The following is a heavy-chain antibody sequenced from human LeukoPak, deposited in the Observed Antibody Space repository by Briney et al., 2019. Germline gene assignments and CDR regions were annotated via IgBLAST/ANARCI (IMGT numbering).Heavy chain of an antibody. J-gene: IGHJ4*02. V-gene: IGHV3-74*01. CDR3: ARDINWGQVDY. CDR1: GFTFSGHW. CDR2: IDGDGSAT. D-gene: IGHD7-27*01. Sequence: GGSLRLSCAASGFTFSGHWMYWLRQAPGKGLAWVSRIDGDGSATNYAGSMKGRFTISRDNAKNILYLQMNSLREDDTAVYYCARDINWGQVDYWGQGTLVTVSS.